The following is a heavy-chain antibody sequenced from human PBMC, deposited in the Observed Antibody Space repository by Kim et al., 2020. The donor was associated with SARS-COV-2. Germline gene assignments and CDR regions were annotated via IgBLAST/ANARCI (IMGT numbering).Heavy chain of an antibody. J-gene: IGHJ4*02. CDR2: INPNSGGT. D-gene: IGHD3-9*01. V-gene: IGHV1-2*06. Sequence: ASVKVSCKASGYTFTVYYMHWVRQAPGQGLEWMGRINPNSGGTNYAQKFQGRVTMTRDTSISTAYMELSRLRSDDTAVYYCAREGDYDILTGPSNFDYWGQGTLVTVSS. CDR3: AREGDYDILTGPSNFDY. CDR1: GYTFTVYY.